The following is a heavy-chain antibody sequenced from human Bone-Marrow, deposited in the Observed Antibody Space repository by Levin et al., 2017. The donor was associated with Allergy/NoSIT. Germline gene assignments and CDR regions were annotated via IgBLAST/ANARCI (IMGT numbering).Heavy chain of an antibody. Sequence: GESLKISCAASGFILGDHYLTWVRQAPGKGLEWVSIIYTTGTTYYADSVKGRFAISRDNSRQTLYLQMNSLRAEDTAGYYFARGAYKYSVGPSDDSFDVWGQGTMVTVSS. J-gene: IGHJ3*01. CDR1: GFILGDHY. CDR3: ARGAYKYSVGPSDDSFDV. D-gene: IGHD5/OR15-5a*01. V-gene: IGHV3-53*01. CDR2: IYTTGTT.